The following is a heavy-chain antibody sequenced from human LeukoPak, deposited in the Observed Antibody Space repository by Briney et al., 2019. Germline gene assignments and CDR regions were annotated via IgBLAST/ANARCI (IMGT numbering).Heavy chain of an antibody. CDR1: GYTFTGYY. CDR3: ARERIAARYYYYYGMDV. CDR2: INPNSGGT. Sequence: ASVKVSSKASGYTFTGYYMHWVRQAPGQGLEWMGWINPNSGGTNYAQKFQGWVTMTRDTSISTAYMELSRLRSDDTAVYYCARERIAARYYYYYGMDVWGQGTTVTVSS. J-gene: IGHJ6*02. V-gene: IGHV1-2*04. D-gene: IGHD6-6*01.